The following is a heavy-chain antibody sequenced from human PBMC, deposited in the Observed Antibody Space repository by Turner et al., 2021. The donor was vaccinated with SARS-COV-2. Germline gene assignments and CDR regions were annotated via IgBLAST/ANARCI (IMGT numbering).Heavy chain of an antibody. CDR2: IYKSANT. CDR3: ARLMDTAMDYYGMDV. D-gene: IGHD5-18*01. Sequence: QLQLQGSDPGRVKPSDTLSRTCTFSVASISSSTYFWAWILQPPGKGLKWIGNIYKSANTYYNPSLKSRLTISVDTSKNQFSLKLSSVTAADTAVYYCARLMDTAMDYYGMDVWGQGTTVTVSS. CDR1: VASISSSTYF. V-gene: IGHV4-39*01. J-gene: IGHJ6*02.